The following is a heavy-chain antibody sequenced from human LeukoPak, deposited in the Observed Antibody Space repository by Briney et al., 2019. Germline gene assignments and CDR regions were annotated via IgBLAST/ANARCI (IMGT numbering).Heavy chain of an antibody. V-gene: IGHV4-4*07. J-gene: IGHJ3*02. CDR3: ARDRVGYCSSTSCHSAFDI. Sequence: SETLSLTCTVSGGSISSYYWSWIRQPAGKGLEWIGRIYTSGSTNCNPSLKSRVTMSVDTSKNQFSLKLSSVTAADTAVYYCARDRVGYCSSTSCHSAFDIWGQGTMVTVSS. CDR2: IYTSGST. D-gene: IGHD2-2*02. CDR1: GGSISSYY.